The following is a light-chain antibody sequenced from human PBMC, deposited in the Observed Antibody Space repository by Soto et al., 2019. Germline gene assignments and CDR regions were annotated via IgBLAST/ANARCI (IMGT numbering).Light chain of an antibody. Sequence: DIQMTQSPSSLSASVGDRVTITCRASQTISSYLNWYQQKPGKAPKLLIYAASSLQSGVPSRFSGKSVFPSRVSGRGSAADFTLTISSLQPEDVATYYCQQSYSTPYTFGQGTKLEIK. J-gene: IGKJ2*01. CDR3: QQSYSTPYT. CDR2: AAS. V-gene: IGKV1-39*01. CDR1: QTISSY.